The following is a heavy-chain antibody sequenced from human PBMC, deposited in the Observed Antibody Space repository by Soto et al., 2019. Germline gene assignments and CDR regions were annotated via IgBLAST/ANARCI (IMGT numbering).Heavy chain of an antibody. D-gene: IGHD6-6*01. Sequence: PSEILSLTRSVSRGSISSYNWGWLRQHAGKGLELFGNIYYSGGTNYNPSLKSRVTISVDNSKNPLSLKRSAVTAADTPVYYCAGDGIPEIAARPAYYYYGMEVWVQGNTVA. CDR1: RGSISSYN. CDR2: IYYSGGT. J-gene: IGHJ6*02. V-gene: IGHV4-59*01. CDR3: AGDGIPEIAARPAYYYYGMEV.